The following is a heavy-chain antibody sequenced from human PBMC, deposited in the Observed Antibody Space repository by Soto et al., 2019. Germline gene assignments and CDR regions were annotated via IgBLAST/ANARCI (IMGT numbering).Heavy chain of an antibody. CDR3: ARDGGYSQYWYYGMDV. J-gene: IGHJ6*02. CDR1: GFTFSSYG. CDR2: IWYDGSNK. V-gene: IGHV3-33*01. D-gene: IGHD2-15*01. Sequence: RLSCAASGFTFSSYGMHWVRQAPGKGLEWVAVIWYDGSNKYYADSVKGRFTISRDNSKNTLYPQMSSLRAEDTAVYYCARDGGYSQYWYYGMDVWGQGTTVTVSS.